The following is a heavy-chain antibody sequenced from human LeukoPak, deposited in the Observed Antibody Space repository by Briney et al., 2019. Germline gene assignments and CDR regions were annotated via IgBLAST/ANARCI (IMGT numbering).Heavy chain of an antibody. CDR3: AKTEPSGGYYGSGSYPYY. CDR1: GYTFTSYD. V-gene: IGHV1-8*01. CDR2: MNPNSGNT. J-gene: IGHJ4*02. D-gene: IGHD3-10*01. Sequence: ASVKVSCKASGYTFTSYDINWVRQATGQGLEWMGWMNPNSGNTGYAQKFQGRVTMTRNTSISTAYMELSSLRSEDTAVYYCAKTEPSGGYYGSGSYPYYWGQGTLVTVSS.